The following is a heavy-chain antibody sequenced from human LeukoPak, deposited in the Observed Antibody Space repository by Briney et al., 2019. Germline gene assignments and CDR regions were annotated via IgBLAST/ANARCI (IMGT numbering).Heavy chain of an antibody. Sequence: GRSLRLSCAASGFTFSSYAMHWVRQAPGKGLEWVAVISYDGSNKYYADSVKGRFTISRDNSKNTLYLQMNSLRAEDTAVYYCAKTKVAVTTFYGMDVWGQGTTVTVSS. J-gene: IGHJ6*02. CDR1: GFTFSSYA. V-gene: IGHV3-30-3*02. D-gene: IGHD4-11*01. CDR2: ISYDGSNK. CDR3: AKTKVAVTTFYGMDV.